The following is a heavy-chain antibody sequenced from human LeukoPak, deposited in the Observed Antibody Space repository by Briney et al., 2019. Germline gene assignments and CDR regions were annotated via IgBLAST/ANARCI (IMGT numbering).Heavy chain of an antibody. V-gene: IGHV4-34*01. J-gene: IGHJ6*02. D-gene: IGHD4-23*01. CDR3: AGGGYLRWTAPNAKYGMDV. Sequence: SETLSLTCAVYGGSFSGYYWSWIRQPPGKGLEWIGEINHSGSTNYNPSLKSRVTISVDTSKNQFSLKLSSVTAADTAVYYCAGGGYLRWTAPNAKYGMDVWGQGTTVTVSS. CDR1: GGSFSGYY. CDR2: INHSGST.